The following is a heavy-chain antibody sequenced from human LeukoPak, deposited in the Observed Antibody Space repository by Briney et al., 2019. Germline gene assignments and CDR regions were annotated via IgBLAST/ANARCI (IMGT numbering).Heavy chain of an antibody. CDR3: ARDLAYCSGGSCYQNYFDY. CDR1: GGSISSGSYY. Sequence: SETLSLTCTVSGGSISSGSYYWSWIRQPAGKGLEWIGRIYTSGSTNYNPSLKSRVTISVDTSKNQFSLKLSSVTAADTAVYYCARDLAYCSGGSCYQNYFDYWGQGTLATVSS. J-gene: IGHJ4*02. D-gene: IGHD2-15*01. V-gene: IGHV4-61*02. CDR2: IYTSGST.